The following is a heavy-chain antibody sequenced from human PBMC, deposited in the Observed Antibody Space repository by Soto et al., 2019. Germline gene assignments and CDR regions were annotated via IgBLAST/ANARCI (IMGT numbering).Heavy chain of an antibody. CDR2: ISSSSSYI. J-gene: IGHJ6*02. CDR1: GFIFTSYS. CDR3: ARDSGSSSDYYGMDV. V-gene: IGHV3-21*01. Sequence: KSGGSLRLSCAASGFIFTSYSMNWVRQAPGKGLEWVSSISSSSSYIYYADSVKGRFTISRDSAKNSLYLQMSSLRAEDTAVYYCARDSGSSSDYYGMDVWGQGTTVTVSS. D-gene: IGHD6-13*01.